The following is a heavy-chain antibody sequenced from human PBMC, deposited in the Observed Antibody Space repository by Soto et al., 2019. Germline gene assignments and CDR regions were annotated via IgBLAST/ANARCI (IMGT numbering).Heavy chain of an antibody. CDR2: IKSKNDGGTT. Sequence: GGSLRLSCAASGFTFSDYDMSWIRQAPGKGLEWVGRIKSKNDGGTTDYAAPVKGRFTISRDDSKNTVYLQMNSLKTEDTAVYYCTTQFMTTVTYFDFWGQGTQVTVSS. D-gene: IGHD4-17*01. V-gene: IGHV3-15*01. J-gene: IGHJ4*02. CDR3: TTQFMTTVTYFDF. CDR1: GFTFSDYD.